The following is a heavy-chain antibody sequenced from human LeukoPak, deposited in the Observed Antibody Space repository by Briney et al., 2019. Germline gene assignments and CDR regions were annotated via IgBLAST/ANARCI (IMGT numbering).Heavy chain of an antibody. Sequence: GSLRLPCAASGFTFSTYWMSWVRQAPGKGLVWVSRTTSDGSTTTYADSVKGRFTITRDNAKNTLYLQMNSLSAEDTAVYYCARGPRGGTLDFWGQGTLVTVSS. CDR1: GFTFSTYW. V-gene: IGHV3-74*01. D-gene: IGHD3-10*01. J-gene: IGHJ4*02. CDR3: ARGPRGGTLDF. CDR2: TTSDGSTT.